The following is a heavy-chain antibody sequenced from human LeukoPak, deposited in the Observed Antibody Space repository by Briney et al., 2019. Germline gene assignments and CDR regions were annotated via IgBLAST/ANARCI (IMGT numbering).Heavy chain of an antibody. D-gene: IGHD3-16*01. V-gene: IGHV4-30-4*08. CDR2: IYYSGST. Sequence: SETLSLTCTVSGGSISSYYWSWIRQPPGKGLEWIGYIYYSGSTYYNPSLKSRVTISVDTSKNQFSLKLSSVTAAGTAVYYCARDVRGGNAFDIWGQGTMVTVSS. CDR1: GGSISSYY. J-gene: IGHJ3*02. CDR3: ARDVRGGNAFDI.